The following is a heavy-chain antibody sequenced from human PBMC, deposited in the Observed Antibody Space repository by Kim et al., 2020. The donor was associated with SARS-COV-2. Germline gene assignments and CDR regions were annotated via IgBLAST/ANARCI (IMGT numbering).Heavy chain of an antibody. CDR3: ATCSTSCSDDAFDI. CDR2: IIPIFGTA. J-gene: IGHJ3*02. Sequence: SVKVSCKASGGTFSSYAISWVRQAPGQGLEWMGGIIPIFGTANYAQKFQGRVTITADESTSTAYMELSSLRSEDTAVYYCATCSTSCSDDAFDIWGQGTMVTVSS. D-gene: IGHD2-2*01. V-gene: IGHV1-69*13. CDR1: GGTFSSYA.